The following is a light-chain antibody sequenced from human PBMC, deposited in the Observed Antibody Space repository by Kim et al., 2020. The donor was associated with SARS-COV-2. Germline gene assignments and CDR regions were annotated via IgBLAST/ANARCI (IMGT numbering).Light chain of an antibody. J-gene: IGKJ2*01. CDR2: KVS. V-gene: IGKV2-30*02. CDR3: MQGTHWLYT. Sequence: EVVLTQSPLSLPVTLGQPASISCRSSQSLVHSDGSTYLNWFHQRPGQSPRRLIYKVSTRDSGVPDIFSGSGSGTDFTLRISRVEAEDVGVYYCMQGTHWLYTFGQGTKLEI. CDR1: QSLVHSDGSTY.